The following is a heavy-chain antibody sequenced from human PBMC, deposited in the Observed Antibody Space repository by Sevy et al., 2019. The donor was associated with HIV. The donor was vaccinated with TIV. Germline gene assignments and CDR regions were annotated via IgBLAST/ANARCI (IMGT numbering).Heavy chain of an antibody. CDR1: GFTFSSYW. Sequence: GGSLRLSCAASGFTFSSYWMHWVRQVPGKGLVWVSRINSDGSSTSYADSVKGRFTISRDNAKNTLYLQMNSLRAEDTAVYYCARESYNWNDVGYYGMDVWGQGTTVTVSS. V-gene: IGHV3-74*01. D-gene: IGHD1-1*01. CDR3: ARESYNWNDVGYYGMDV. CDR2: INSDGSST. J-gene: IGHJ6*02.